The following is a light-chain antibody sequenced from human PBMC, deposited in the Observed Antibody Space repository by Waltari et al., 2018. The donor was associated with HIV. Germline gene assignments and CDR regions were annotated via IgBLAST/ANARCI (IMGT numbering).Light chain of an antibody. V-gene: IGLV2-11*01. CDR3: CSYAGTYTYV. CDR2: EVS. Sequence: QSALTQPRSVSGSPGQSVTIPCTGTSSAIGYFHSVPWYQQYPGKAPKVIIYEVSQRPSGVPDRFTASKSGITASLTISGLQDEDEADYYCCSYAGTYTYVFGTGTTVTVL. CDR1: SSAIGYFHS. J-gene: IGLJ1*01.